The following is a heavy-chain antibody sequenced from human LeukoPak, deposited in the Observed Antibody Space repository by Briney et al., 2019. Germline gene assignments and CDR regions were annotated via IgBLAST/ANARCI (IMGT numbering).Heavy chain of an antibody. J-gene: IGHJ3*02. V-gene: IGHV1-18*01. CDR2: ISAYNGNT. CDR3: ARGDIVLMVYAMAFDI. CDR1: GYTFTSYG. D-gene: IGHD2-8*01. Sequence: ASVKVSCKASGYTFTSYGSSRVRQAPGQGLEWMGWISAYNGNTNYAQKLQGRVTMTTDTSTSTAYMELRSLRSDDTAVYYCARGDIVLMVYAMAFDIWGQGTMVTVSS.